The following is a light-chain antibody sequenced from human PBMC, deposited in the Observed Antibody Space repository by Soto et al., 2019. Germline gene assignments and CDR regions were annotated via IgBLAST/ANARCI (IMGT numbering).Light chain of an antibody. Sequence: QSVLTQPPSASGTPGQRVTISCSGSSTNIGSHTVNWYQQVPGTAPKLLIYSSNLRPSGVPDRFSGSKSGTSASLAISGLQSEDEADYCCAAWDDSLNGVVFGGGIKLTVL. V-gene: IGLV1-44*01. J-gene: IGLJ2*01. CDR2: SSN. CDR1: STNIGSHT. CDR3: AAWDDSLNGVV.